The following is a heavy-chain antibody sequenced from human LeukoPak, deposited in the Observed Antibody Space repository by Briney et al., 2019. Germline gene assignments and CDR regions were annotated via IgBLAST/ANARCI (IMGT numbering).Heavy chain of an antibody. CDR2: VYQSGTT. D-gene: IGHD5-18*01. CDR1: GFSISSGHY. J-gene: IGHJ4*02. CDR3: ARIFIRNGYSSYFDC. Sequence: SETLSLTCTVSGFSISSGHYWGWVRQPPGAGLEWIGSVYQSGTTYYNPSLKSRVTTSVDISKNQFSLRLRPVTAADTAVYYCARIFIRNGYSSYFDCWGQGTLVTVSS. V-gene: IGHV4-38-2*02.